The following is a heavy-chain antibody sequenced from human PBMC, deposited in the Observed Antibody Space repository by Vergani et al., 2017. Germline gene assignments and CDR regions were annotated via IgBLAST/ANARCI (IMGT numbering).Heavy chain of an antibody. J-gene: IGHJ6*03. D-gene: IGHD3-10*01. CDR2: IYHSGST. CDR1: GGSISSSNW. V-gene: IGHV4-4*02. Sequence: QVQLQESGPGLVKPSGTLSLTCAVSGGSISSSNWWSWVRQPPGKGLEWIGEIYHSGSTNYNPSLKSRVTISVDKSKNQFSLKLSSVTAADTAVYYCAGVYYYGWGRTEYYYMDVWGKGTLVTVSS. CDR3: AGVYYYGWGRTEYYYMDV.